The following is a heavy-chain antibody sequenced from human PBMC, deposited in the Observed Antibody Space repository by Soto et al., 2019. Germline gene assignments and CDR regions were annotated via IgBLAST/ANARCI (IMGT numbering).Heavy chain of an antibody. D-gene: IGHD6-13*01. J-gene: IGHJ6*02. V-gene: IGHV1-46*01. CDR1: GYSFASYY. CDR2: INPIGGRT. Sequence: QVQLVQSGAEVKNPGASLILSCKASGYSFASYYLHWVRQAPGQGLEWMGVINPIGGRTTYSQEFQGRVTMTGDTSTTTVYMELSSLTSEDTAVYYCARATATGNGRSVDVWGQVTSVTVSS. CDR3: ARATATGNGRSVDV.